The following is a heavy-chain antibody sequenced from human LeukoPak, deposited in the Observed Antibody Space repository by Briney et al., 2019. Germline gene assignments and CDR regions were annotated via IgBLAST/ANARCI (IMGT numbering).Heavy chain of an antibody. V-gene: IGHV3-53*01. J-gene: IGHJ4*02. CDR3: AKWSVIAEYYFDY. D-gene: IGHD6-13*01. Sequence: GGSLRLSCAASGFTVSSNYMSWVRQAPGKGLEWVSVIYSGGSTYYADSVKGRFTISRDNSKNTLYLQMNSLRAEDTAVYYCAKWSVIAEYYFDYWGQGTLVTVSS. CDR2: IYSGGST. CDR1: GFTVSSNY.